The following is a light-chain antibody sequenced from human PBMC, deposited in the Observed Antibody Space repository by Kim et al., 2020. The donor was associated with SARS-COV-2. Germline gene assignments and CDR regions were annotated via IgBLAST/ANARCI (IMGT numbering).Light chain of an antibody. J-gene: IGKJ2*01. Sequence: VCAGDRATLCCGASQRVSSNLAGYQQKPGQAPRLLIYGPSTGATGIPARFSGSGSGTEFTLTISSLQSEDFAFYYCQQYNNWPPYTFGQGTKLEI. CDR2: GPS. V-gene: IGKV3-15*01. CDR3: QQYNNWPPYT. CDR1: QRVSSN.